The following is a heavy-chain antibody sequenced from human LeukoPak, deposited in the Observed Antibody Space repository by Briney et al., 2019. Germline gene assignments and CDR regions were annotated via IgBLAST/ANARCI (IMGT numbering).Heavy chain of an antibody. V-gene: IGHV3-48*01. CDR1: GFTFSSYS. CDR2: ISSSSSTI. CDR3: ARVGVRPEDYYYHYYMDV. Sequence: GSLRLSCAASGFTFSSYSMNWVRQAPGQGLEWVSYISSSSSTIYYADSVKGRFTISRDNAKNSLYLQMNSLRAEDTAVYYCARVGVRPEDYYYHYYMDVWGKGTTVTVSS. D-gene: IGHD1-1*01. J-gene: IGHJ6*03.